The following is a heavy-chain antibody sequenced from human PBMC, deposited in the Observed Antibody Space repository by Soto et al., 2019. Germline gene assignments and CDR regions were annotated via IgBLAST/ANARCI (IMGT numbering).Heavy chain of an antibody. J-gene: IGHJ4*02. CDR2: INPSGGST. CDR1: GYTFTSYY. D-gene: IGHD6-19*01. Sequence: ASVKVSCKASGYTFTSYYMHWVRQAPGQGLEWMGIINPSGGSTSYAQKFQGRVTMTRDTSTSTVYMELSSLRSEDTAVYYCARDLKEHAVAGRRGDGDYWGQGTLVTVSS. V-gene: IGHV1-46*01. CDR3: ARDLKEHAVAGRRGDGDY.